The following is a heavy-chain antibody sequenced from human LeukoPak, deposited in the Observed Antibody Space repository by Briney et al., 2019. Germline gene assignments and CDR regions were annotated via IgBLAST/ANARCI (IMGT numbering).Heavy chain of an antibody. J-gene: IGHJ5*02. CDR2: INGSNGNT. V-gene: IGHV1-3*01. CDR3: AREAYGDRGENWFDP. D-gene: IGHD3-10*01. CDR1: GYTFTSYT. Sequence: ASVKVSCKASGYTFTSYTLHWVRQAPGQSLEWMGWINGSNGNTRYSQKVQGRATFTRDTSARTVYLDLRSLKVEDTAVYYCAREAYGDRGENWFDPWGQGTLVTV.